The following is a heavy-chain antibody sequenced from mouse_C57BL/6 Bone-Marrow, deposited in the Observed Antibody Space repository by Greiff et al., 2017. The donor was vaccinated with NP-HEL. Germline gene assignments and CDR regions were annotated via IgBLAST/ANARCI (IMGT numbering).Heavy chain of an antibody. CDR1: GFSLTSYG. CDR2: IWSGGST. V-gene: IGHV2-2*01. D-gene: IGHD2-4*01. J-gene: IGHJ2*01. CDR3: ARRDYDFDY. Sequence: VMLVESGPGLVQPSQSLSITCTVSGFSLTSYGVHWVRQSPGKGLEWLGVIWSGGSTDYNAAFISRLSISKDNTKSQVFCKMNSLQADDTAIYYCARRDYDFDYWGQGTTLTVSS.